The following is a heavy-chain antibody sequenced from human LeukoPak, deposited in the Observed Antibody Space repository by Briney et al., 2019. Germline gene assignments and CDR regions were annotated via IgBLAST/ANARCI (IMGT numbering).Heavy chain of an antibody. D-gene: IGHD3-10*01. CDR2: INRDGNTT. CDR1: GFTFSDYY. J-gene: IGHJ4*02. V-gene: IGHV3-74*01. CDR3: ARDKKSGESSEIDY. Sequence: PGGSLRLSCAASGFTFSDYYMSWIRQAPGKGLVWVSRINRDGNTTNYADSVKGRFTVSRDNAKNTLNLQMNSLRAEDTAVYYCARDKKSGESSEIDYWGQGTLVTVSS.